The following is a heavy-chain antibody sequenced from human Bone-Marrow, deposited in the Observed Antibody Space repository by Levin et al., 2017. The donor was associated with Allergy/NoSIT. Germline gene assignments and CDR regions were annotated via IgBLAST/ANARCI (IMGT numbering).Heavy chain of an antibody. CDR1: GFTVSSNY. Sequence: PSETLSLTCAASGFTVSSNYMKWVRQAPGKGLEWVSVIYSGGGTYYTNSVKGRFTISRDSSKNTLYLQMNSLKPDDTAVYYCATVNYIAGSSLWGQGTLVTVSS. V-gene: IGHV3-66*02. CDR2: IYSGGGT. J-gene: IGHJ4*02. D-gene: IGHD1-26*01. CDR3: ATVNYIAGSSL.